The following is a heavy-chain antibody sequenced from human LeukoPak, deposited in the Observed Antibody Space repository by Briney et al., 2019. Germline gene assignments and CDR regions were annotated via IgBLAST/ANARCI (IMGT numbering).Heavy chain of an antibody. J-gene: IGHJ3*02. CDR3: ARSGYDILTGYYNAVGAFDI. V-gene: IGHV4-59*08. CDR1: GGSISSYY. Sequence: SETLSLTCTVSGGSISSYYWSWIRQPPGKGLEWIGYIYYSGSTNYNPSLKSRVTISVDTSKNQLSLKLSPVTAADTAVYYCARSGYDILTGYYNAVGAFDIWGQGTMVTVSS. CDR2: IYYSGST. D-gene: IGHD3-9*01.